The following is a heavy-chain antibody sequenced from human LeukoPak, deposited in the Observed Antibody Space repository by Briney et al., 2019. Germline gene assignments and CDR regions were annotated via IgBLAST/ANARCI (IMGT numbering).Heavy chain of an antibody. CDR2: IYTSGST. Sequence: SQTLSLTCTVSGGSISSGSYYWSWIRQPAGKGLEWIGRIYTSGSTNYNPSLKSRVTISVDTSKNQFSLKLSSVTAADTAVYYCARVGVAHTFDYWGQGTLVTVSS. D-gene: IGHD3-3*01. CDR3: ARVGVAHTFDY. V-gene: IGHV4-61*02. CDR1: GGSISSGSYY. J-gene: IGHJ4*02.